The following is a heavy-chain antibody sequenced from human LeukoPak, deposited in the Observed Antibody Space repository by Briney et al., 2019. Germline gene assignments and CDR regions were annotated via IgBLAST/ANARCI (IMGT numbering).Heavy chain of an antibody. V-gene: IGHV3-33*01. D-gene: IGHD1-26*01. CDR3: ARGGVGATTSAFDI. CDR1: GFTFSSYG. CDR2: IWYDGSNK. Sequence: PGRSLRLSCAASGFTFSSYGMHWVRQAPGKGLEWVAVIWYDGSNKYYADSVKGRFTISRDNSKNTLYLQMNSLRAEDTAVYYCARGGVGATTSAFDIWGQGTMVTVSS. J-gene: IGHJ3*02.